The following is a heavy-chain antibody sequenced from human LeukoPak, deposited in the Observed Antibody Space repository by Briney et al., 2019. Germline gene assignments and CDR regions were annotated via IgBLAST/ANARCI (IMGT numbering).Heavy chain of an antibody. V-gene: IGHV4-38-2*02. CDR3: ARDGWALRPITFGGVIVIPPDY. J-gene: IGHJ4*02. CDR1: GYSISSGYY. Sequence: KPSETLSLTCTVSGYSISSGYYWGWIRQPPGKGLEWIGSIYHSGSTYYNPSLKSRVTISVDTSKNQFSLKLSSVTAADTAVYYCARDGWALRPITFGGVIVIPPDYWGQGTLVTVSS. CDR2: IYHSGST. D-gene: IGHD3-16*02.